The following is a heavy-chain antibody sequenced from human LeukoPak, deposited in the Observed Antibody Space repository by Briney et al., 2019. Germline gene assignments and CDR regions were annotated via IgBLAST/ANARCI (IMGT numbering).Heavy chain of an antibody. CDR2: IYYSGST. V-gene: IGHV4-39*07. CDR1: GGSISSSSYY. Sequence: SETLSLTCTVSGGSISSSSYYWGWIRQPPGKGLEWIGSIYYSGSTYYNPSLKSRVTISVDTSKNQFSLKLSSVTAADTAVYYCARGRTVDYWGQGTLVTVSS. J-gene: IGHJ4*02. CDR3: ARGRTVDY.